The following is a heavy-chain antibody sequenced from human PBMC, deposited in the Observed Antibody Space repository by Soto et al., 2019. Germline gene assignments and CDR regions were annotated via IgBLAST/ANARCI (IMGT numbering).Heavy chain of an antibody. D-gene: IGHD4-17*01. V-gene: IGHV4-61*01. CDR1: GGSVSDKTYY. Sequence: SETLSLTCSVSGGSVSDKTYYWSWIRQPPGKRLEWIGYVYYSGTTNYNPSLKSRVTISVDLSKNRFSLRLSSVATADTALYYCARTTAVPNTLRSRYFFDYWGQGTLVTVSS. J-gene: IGHJ4*02. CDR3: ARTTAVPNTLRSRYFFDY. CDR2: VYYSGTT.